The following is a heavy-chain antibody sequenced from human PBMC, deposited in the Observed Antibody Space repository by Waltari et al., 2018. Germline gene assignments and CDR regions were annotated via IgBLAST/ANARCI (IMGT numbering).Heavy chain of an antibody. D-gene: IGHD4-17*01. V-gene: IGHV4-59*01. J-gene: IGHJ4*02. CDR2: SYYSGST. CDR3: ARDDYGDSLRY. Sequence: QVQLQESGPGLVKPSETLSLTYTVSGGSISSYYWSWIRQPPGKGLEWIGYSYYSGSTNYNPSLKSRVTISVDTSKNQFSLKRSSVTAADTAVYYCARDDYGDSLRYWGQGTLVTVSS. CDR1: GGSISSYY.